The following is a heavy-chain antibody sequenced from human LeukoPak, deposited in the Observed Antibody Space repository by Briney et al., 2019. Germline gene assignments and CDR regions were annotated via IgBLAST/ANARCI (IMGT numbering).Heavy chain of an antibody. Sequence: ASVKVSCKASGYTFTGYYMHWVRQAPGQGLEWMGWINPNSGGTNYAQKFQGRVTMTRDTSISTAYMELSRLRSDDTAVYYCARDGEMATILHYCYYMDVWGKGTTVTVSS. D-gene: IGHD5-24*01. V-gene: IGHV1-2*02. J-gene: IGHJ6*03. CDR3: ARDGEMATILHYCYYMDV. CDR1: GYTFTGYY. CDR2: INPNSGGT.